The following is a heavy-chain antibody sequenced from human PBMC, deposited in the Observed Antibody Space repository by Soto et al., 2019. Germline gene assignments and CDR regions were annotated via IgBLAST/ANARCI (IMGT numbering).Heavy chain of an antibody. V-gene: IGHV4-39*01. D-gene: IGHD1-26*01. Sequence: PETLCLTCTVSGGSISSSSYYWGWIRQPPGKGLEWIGSIYYSGSTYYNPSLKSRVTISVDTSKNQFSLKLSSVTAADTAVYYCARAVLRATHDSWGQGILVTVPP. CDR1: GGSISSSSYY. CDR2: IYYSGST. CDR3: ARAVLRATHDS. J-gene: IGHJ4*02.